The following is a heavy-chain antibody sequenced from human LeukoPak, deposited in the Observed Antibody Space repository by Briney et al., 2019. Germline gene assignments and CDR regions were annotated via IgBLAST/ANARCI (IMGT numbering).Heavy chain of an antibody. CDR1: GFTVSSNY. D-gene: IGHD2-21*01. CDR2: IYSGGST. J-gene: IGHJ6*03. CDR3: ARHIPYYYYYYMDV. Sequence: AGGSLRLSCAASGFTVSSNYMSWVRQAPGKGLEWVSVIYSGGSTYYADSVKGRFTISRDNSKNTLYLQMNSLRAEDTAVYYCARHIPYYYYYYMDVWGKGTTVTISS. V-gene: IGHV3-66*04.